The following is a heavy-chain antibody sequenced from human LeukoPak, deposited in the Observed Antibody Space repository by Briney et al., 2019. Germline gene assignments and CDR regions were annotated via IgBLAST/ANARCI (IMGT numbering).Heavy chain of an antibody. Sequence: GASVKVSCKASGGSFRSFAVNWVRQAPGQGLEWMGRIISILGFTSYAQKFRDRVTITADMSTSTAYSDLSSLTYEDTAIYYCARDTSSGPYFYAMDVWGQGTTVTVSS. J-gene: IGHJ6*02. CDR1: GGSFRSFA. D-gene: IGHD2-8*02. CDR2: IISILGFT. V-gene: IGHV1-69*04. CDR3: ARDTSSGPYFYAMDV.